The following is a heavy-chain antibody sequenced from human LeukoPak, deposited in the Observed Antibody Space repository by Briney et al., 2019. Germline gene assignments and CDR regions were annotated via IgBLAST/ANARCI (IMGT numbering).Heavy chain of an antibody. V-gene: IGHV3-48*04. CDR3: ARGELIGTVFDY. CDR1: GFNFRTYS. CDR2: ISGSSSTL. Sequence: PGGSLRLSCAASGFNFRTYSMKWIRQAPGKGLEWISYISGSSSTLYYADSVKGRFTISRDNANNSLFLHMNGLRAEDSAIYYCARGELIGTVFDYWGQEALVTVSS. J-gene: IGHJ4*02. D-gene: IGHD1-7*01.